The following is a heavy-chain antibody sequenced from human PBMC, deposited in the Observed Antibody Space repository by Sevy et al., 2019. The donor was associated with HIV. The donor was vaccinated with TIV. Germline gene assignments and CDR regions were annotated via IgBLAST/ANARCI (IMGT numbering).Heavy chain of an antibody. Sequence: GGSLRLSCTASGFTFSKYSMSWVRQPPGKGLEWVSTLSFGCGEINYADSVKGRFTISRDNSKSSVYLQMNDLRPEDTAVYYCAREGCTKPHDYWGQGTLVTVSS. D-gene: IGHD2-8*01. J-gene: IGHJ4*02. CDR1: GFTFSKYS. V-gene: IGHV3-23*01. CDR3: AREGCTKPHDY. CDR2: LSFGCGEI.